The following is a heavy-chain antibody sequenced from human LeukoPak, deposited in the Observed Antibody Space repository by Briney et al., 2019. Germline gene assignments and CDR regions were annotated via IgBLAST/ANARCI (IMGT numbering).Heavy chain of an antibody. J-gene: IGHJ4*02. V-gene: IGHV4-39*01. Sequence: SETLSLTRTVSGGSISSSSYYWGWIRQPPGKGLEWVGSIYYRGSTYYNASLKSRVTISVNTYKNQFSLKLNPVTAADTAVYFCARRAYSAAYWKHFEYWGQGTLVSVSS. D-gene: IGHD1-1*01. CDR1: GGSISSSSYY. CDR3: ARRAYSAAYWKHFEY. CDR2: IYYRGST.